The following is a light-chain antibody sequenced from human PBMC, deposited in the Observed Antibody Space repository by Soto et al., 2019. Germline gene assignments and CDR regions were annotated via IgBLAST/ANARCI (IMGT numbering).Light chain of an antibody. J-gene: IGLJ2*01. CDR3: SSYTGSSTYVV. Sequence: QSALTQPASVSGSPGQSITISCTGTSSDVGGYNYVSWYQQHPGKAPKLMIYDVSNRPSGVSNRFSGSKSAYTASLTISGLQAEDEADYSCSSYTGSSTYVVFGGGTKLTVL. V-gene: IGLV2-14*01. CDR1: SSDVGGYNY. CDR2: DVS.